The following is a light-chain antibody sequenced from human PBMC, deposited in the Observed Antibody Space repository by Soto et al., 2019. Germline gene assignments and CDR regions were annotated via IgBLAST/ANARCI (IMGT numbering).Light chain of an antibody. Sequence: QSALTQPASVSGPPGQSIAISCTGTASDVGAYNYVSWYQQHPGRAPKLMIYDVTKRPSGVSGRFSGSKSGNTASLTISAIQAEDEADYFCSSFTTTRSVIFGGGTKLTVL. J-gene: IGLJ2*01. CDR2: DVT. CDR3: SSFTTTRSVI. V-gene: IGLV2-14*01. CDR1: ASDVGAYNY.